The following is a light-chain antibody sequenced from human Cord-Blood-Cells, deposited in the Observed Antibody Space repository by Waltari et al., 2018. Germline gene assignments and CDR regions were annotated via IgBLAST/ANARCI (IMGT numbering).Light chain of an antibody. CDR3: SSYAGSNNRV. Sequence: QSALTQPPSASGSPGQSVTISCPGTSSDVGGYNYVSWYQQHPGKAPKLMIYEVSNRPSGVPDRFSGSKSGNTASLTVSGLQAEDEADYYCSSYAGSNNRVFGGGTKLTVL. J-gene: IGLJ3*02. CDR1: SSDVGGYNY. CDR2: EVS. V-gene: IGLV2-8*01.